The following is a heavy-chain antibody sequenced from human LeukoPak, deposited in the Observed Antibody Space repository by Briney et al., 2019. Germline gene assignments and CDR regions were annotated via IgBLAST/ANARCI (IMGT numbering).Heavy chain of an antibody. V-gene: IGHV4-59*01. J-gene: IGHJ5*02. D-gene: IGHD6-19*01. CDR3: ARADSSGWYDGYWFDP. Sequence: PSETLSLTCTVSGGSISSYYWSWIRQPPGKGLEWIGYIYYSGSTNYNPSLKSRVTISVDTSKNQFSLKLSSVTAADTAVYYCARADSSGWYDGYWFDPWGQGTLVTVSS. CDR2: IYYSGST. CDR1: GGSISSYY.